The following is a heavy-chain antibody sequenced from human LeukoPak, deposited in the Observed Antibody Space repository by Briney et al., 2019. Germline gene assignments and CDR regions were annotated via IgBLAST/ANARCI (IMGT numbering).Heavy chain of an antibody. Sequence: SETLSLTCTVSGGSISSYYWSWIRQPPGKGLEWIGYICYSGSTNYNPSLKSRVTISVDTSKNQFSLKLSSVTAADTAVYYCVVGDDDYGMDVWGQGTTVTVSS. CDR3: VVGDDDYGMDV. V-gene: IGHV4-59*01. J-gene: IGHJ6*02. CDR1: GGSISSYY. CDR2: ICYSGST. D-gene: IGHD2-15*01.